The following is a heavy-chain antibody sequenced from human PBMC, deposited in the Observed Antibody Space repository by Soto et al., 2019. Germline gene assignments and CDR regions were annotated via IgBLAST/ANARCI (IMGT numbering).Heavy chain of an antibody. Sequence: QVQLQQWGAGLLKPSETLSLTCAVYGGSFSGYYWSWIRQPPGKGLEWIGEINHSGSTNYNPSLKSRVTISVDTSKNQFSLKLGSVTAADTAVYYCARGRCSSTSCYVMDVWGKGTTVTVSS. D-gene: IGHD2-2*01. CDR3: ARGRCSSTSCYVMDV. CDR1: GGSFSGYY. J-gene: IGHJ6*03. V-gene: IGHV4-34*01. CDR2: INHSGST.